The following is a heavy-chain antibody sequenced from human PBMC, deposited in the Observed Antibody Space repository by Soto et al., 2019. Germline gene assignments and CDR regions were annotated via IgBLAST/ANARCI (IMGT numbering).Heavy chain of an antibody. CDR1: GGTFSSYA. D-gene: IGHD1-26*01. Sequence: QVQLVQSGAEVKKPGSSVKVSCKASGGTFSSYAISWVRQAPGQGLEWMGGIIPIFGTANYAQKFQGRVTITADESTSTAYMELSSLRSEDTAVYYCARNLVRGGSSSMGLNYFDYWGQGTLVTVSS. J-gene: IGHJ4*02. CDR3: ARNLVRGGSSSMGLNYFDY. CDR2: IIPIFGTA. V-gene: IGHV1-69*01.